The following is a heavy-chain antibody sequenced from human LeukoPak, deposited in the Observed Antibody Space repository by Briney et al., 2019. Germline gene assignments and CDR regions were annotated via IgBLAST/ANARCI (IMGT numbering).Heavy chain of an antibody. Sequence: ASVKVSCKASGYTFTSYYMHWVREAPGQGLEWMGLIITSAGSTTYAQNFQGRVTLTRDTSTSTVYMEMNSLRSEDTAVYYCARVEGLTATVTDWGQGTLVTVSS. CDR1: GYTFTSYY. V-gene: IGHV1-46*01. J-gene: IGHJ4*02. CDR2: IITSAGST. CDR3: ARVEGLTATVTD. D-gene: IGHD5-18*01.